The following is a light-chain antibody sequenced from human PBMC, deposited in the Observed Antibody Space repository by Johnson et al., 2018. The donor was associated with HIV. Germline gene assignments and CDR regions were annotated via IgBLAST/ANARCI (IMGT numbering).Light chain of an antibody. CDR2: DSY. CDR1: SSNIGNNY. CDR3: GTWDSSLSAYV. V-gene: IGLV1-51*01. Sequence: LTQPPSVSAAPGQKVTISCSGSSSNIGNNYVSWYQQLPGTAPKLLIYDSYKRPSGIPDRFSGSKSGTSATLGITGLQTGDEADYYCGTWDSSLSAYVFGTGTKVTVL. J-gene: IGLJ1*01.